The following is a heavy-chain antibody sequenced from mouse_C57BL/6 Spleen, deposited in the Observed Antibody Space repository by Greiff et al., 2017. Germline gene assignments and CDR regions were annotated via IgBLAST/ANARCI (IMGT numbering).Heavy chain of an antibody. CDR3: ARDGDYGSSYDFAY. Sequence: EVQLQQSGPELVKPGASVKISCKASGYSFTDYNMNWVKQSNGKSLEWIGVINPNYGTTSYNQKFKGKATWTVDKSSSTAYMQLNSLTSEDSAVYYWARDGDYGSSYDFAYWGQGTLVTVSA. CDR2: INPNYGTT. V-gene: IGHV1-39*01. J-gene: IGHJ3*01. D-gene: IGHD1-1*01. CDR1: GYSFTDYN.